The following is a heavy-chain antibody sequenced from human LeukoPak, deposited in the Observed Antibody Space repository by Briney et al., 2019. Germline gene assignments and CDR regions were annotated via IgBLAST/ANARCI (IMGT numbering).Heavy chain of an antibody. CDR1: GFTFSSYS. V-gene: IGHV3-21*01. J-gene: IGHJ3*02. CDR3: AIDDQCSSWYLVHSDAFDI. Sequence: GGSLRLSCAASGFTFSSYSMNWVRQAPGKGLEWVSSISSGSSYTYYGDSVKGRFTISRDNTKKSLYLQMNSLRAEDTAVYYIAIDDQCSSWYLVHSDAFDIWGQGTMVTVSS. CDR2: ISSGSSYT. D-gene: IGHD6-13*01.